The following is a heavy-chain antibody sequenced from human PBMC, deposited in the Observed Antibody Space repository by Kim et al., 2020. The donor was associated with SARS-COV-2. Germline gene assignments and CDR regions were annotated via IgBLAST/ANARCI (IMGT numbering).Heavy chain of an antibody. J-gene: IGHJ4*02. CDR3: AREPSTYFDY. CDR1: GFTVSNTY. V-gene: IGHV3-66*01. Sequence: GGSLRLSCVVSGFTVSNTYMSWVRQAPGKGLEWVSIIYGGGRTYYADSVKGSFTISSDDSKNTVYLQMNSLRAEDTAVYFCAREPSTYFDYWGQGTLVTVSS. CDR2: IYGGGRT.